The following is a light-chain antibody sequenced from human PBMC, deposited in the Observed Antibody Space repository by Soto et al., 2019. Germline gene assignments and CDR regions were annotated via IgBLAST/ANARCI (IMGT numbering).Light chain of an antibody. J-gene: IGKJ3*01. CDR3: QQYDNLFT. CDR2: DAS. V-gene: IGKV1-33*01. CDR1: QDISNY. Sequence: DLQMTQSPSSLSASVGDRVTITCQASQDISNYLNWYQQKPGKAPKLLIYDASNLETGVPSRFSGSRSRTDSTFNISSLQPEDIATYYCQQYDNLFTFGPGTKVDIK.